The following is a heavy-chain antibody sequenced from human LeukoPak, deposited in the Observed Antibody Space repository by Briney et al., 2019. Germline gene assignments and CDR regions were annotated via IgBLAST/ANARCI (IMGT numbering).Heavy chain of an antibody. CDR2: INPNSGGT. CDR3: ARVHVKYYDFWSGYKYYFDY. J-gene: IGHJ4*02. CDR1: GYTFTGYY. V-gene: IGHV1-2*02. Sequence: RASVKVSCKASGYTFTGYYMHWVRQAPGQGLEWMGWINPNSGGTNYAQKFRGRVTMTRDTSISTAYMELSRLRSDDTAVYYCARVHVKYYDFWSGYKYYFDYWGQGTLVTVSS. D-gene: IGHD3-3*01.